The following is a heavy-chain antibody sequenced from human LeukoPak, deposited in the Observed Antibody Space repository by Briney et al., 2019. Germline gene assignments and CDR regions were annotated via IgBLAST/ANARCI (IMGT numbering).Heavy chain of an antibody. V-gene: IGHV4-59*01. CDR3: ARGPDSSGWYGGSWFDP. D-gene: IGHD6-13*01. Sequence: PSETPSLTCTVSGGSISSYYWSWIRQSPGKGLEWIGYIYYSGSTNYNPSLKSRVTISLDTSKNQFSLKLSSVTAADMAVYYCARGPDSSGWYGGSWFDPWGQGTLVTVSS. J-gene: IGHJ5*02. CDR2: IYYSGST. CDR1: GGSISSYY.